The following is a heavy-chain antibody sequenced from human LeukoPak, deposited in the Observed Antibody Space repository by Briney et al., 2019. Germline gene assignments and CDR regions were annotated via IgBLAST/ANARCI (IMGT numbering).Heavy chain of an antibody. Sequence: SETLSLTCTVSGGSISSYYWSWIRQPPGKGLERIGYIYYSGSTNYNPSLKSRVTISVDTSKNQFSLKLSSVTAADTAVYYCARLPPYSSSWYFDYWGQGTLVTVSS. V-gene: IGHV4-59*12. CDR1: GGSISSYY. J-gene: IGHJ4*02. CDR2: IYYSGST. CDR3: ARLPPYSSSWYFDY. D-gene: IGHD6-13*01.